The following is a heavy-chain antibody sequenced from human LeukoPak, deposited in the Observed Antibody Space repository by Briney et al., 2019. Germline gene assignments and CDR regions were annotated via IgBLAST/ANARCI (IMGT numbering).Heavy chain of an antibody. Sequence: GRSLRLSCAASGFTFSSYGMHWVRQAPGKELEWVAVISYDGSNKYYADSVKGRFTISRDNSKNTLYLQMNSLRAEDTAVYYCAKERVAVAGTPYYYYGMDVWGQGTTVTVSS. D-gene: IGHD6-19*01. CDR1: GFTFSSYG. V-gene: IGHV3-30*18. CDR3: AKERVAVAGTPYYYYGMDV. CDR2: ISYDGSNK. J-gene: IGHJ6*02.